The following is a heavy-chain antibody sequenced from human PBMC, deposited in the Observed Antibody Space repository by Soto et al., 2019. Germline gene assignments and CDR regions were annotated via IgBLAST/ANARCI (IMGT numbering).Heavy chain of an antibody. Sequence: SETLSLTCTVSGGSISSSDSYWTWIRQPPGEGLEWIGYIYYSGSAYYNPSLKSQLSMSVDTSKNQFSLRLSSVTAADTAVYYCARTYYYGSGSADYWGQGTLVTVSS. D-gene: IGHD3-10*01. CDR3: ARTYYYGSGSADY. CDR1: GGSISSSDSY. CDR2: IYYSGSA. V-gene: IGHV4-30-4*01. J-gene: IGHJ4*02.